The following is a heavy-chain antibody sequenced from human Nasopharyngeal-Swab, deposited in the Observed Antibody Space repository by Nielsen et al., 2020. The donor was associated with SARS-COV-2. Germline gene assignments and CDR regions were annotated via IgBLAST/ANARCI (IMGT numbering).Heavy chain of an antibody. Sequence: ASVKVSCKASGYTFTGYDINWVRQATGQGLEWMGWMNPNSGNTGYAQKFQGRVTITRNTSISTAYMELSSLRSEDTAVYYCARAGIAAILGVYYYGMDVWGQGTTVTVSS. CDR2: MNPNSGNT. CDR3: ARAGIAAILGVYYYGMDV. CDR1: GYTFTGYD. D-gene: IGHD6-13*01. J-gene: IGHJ6*02. V-gene: IGHV1-8*03.